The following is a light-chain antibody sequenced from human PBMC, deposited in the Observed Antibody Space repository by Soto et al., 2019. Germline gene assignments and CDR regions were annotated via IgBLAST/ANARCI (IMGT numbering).Light chain of an antibody. V-gene: IGKV1-6*01. J-gene: IGKJ2*01. Sequence: AVQMTQSPSSLYASVGDRITITCRASQGIRNDLAWYQQKPGKAPNLLIYAASRLPIGVPSRFSGSGSGTDFTFTITGLQPEDFATYYCLQDNNYPYTFGQGTKLESK. CDR3: LQDNNYPYT. CDR2: AAS. CDR1: QGIRND.